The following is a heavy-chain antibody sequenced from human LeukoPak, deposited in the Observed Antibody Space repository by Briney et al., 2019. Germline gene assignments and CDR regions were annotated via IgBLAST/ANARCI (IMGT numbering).Heavy chain of an antibody. CDR2: IYSSGST. Sequence: SETLSLTCTVSGGSISIYYWSWIRQPAGKGLEWIGRIYSSGSTNYNPSLKSRVTMSVDTSKNQFSLKLSSVNDADTAVYYCARYVSGSFFAFDIWGQGTMVTVSS. CDR1: GGSISIYY. CDR3: ARYVSGSFFAFDI. D-gene: IGHD3-10*01. V-gene: IGHV4-4*07. J-gene: IGHJ3*02.